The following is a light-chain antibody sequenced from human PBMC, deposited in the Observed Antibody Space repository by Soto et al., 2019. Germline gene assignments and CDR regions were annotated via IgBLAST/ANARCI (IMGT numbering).Light chain of an antibody. CDR1: QSISTF. CDR3: QQLRMYPST. V-gene: IGKV1-39*01. Sequence: DIQMTQSPSSLSASVGDIVTITCRASQSISTFLNWYQQKPGKAPKLLIYKASSLESGVPSRFSGSGSGTDFALTITSLQAEDFATYYCQQLRMYPSTFGGGTKVDIK. CDR2: KAS. J-gene: IGKJ4*01.